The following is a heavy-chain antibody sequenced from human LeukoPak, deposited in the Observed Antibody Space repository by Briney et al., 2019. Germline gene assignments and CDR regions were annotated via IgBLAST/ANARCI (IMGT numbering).Heavy chain of an antibody. D-gene: IGHD3-22*01. V-gene: IGHV4-4*02. CDR2: MYHRGTT. Sequence: PSETLSLTCAVSGGSISTSNWWSWVRQPPGKGLEWIGEMYHRGTTNYNPSLRSRVAISIDKSMNQFSLKLTSVTAADTAVYYCARVKYYYDSSGHWDFVSWGQGILVTVSS. CDR3: ARVKYYYDSSGHWDFVS. J-gene: IGHJ4*02. CDR1: GGSISTSNW.